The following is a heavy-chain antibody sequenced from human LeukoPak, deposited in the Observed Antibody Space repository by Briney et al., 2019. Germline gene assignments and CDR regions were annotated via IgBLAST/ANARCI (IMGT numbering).Heavy chain of an antibody. CDR2: ISNSGGTT. Sequence: GRSLRLSCVASGFTFSSYAMSWVRQAPGKGLEWVSGISNSGGTTYYADSVKGRFTISRDNSKNTLYLQMNSLRAEDTAVYYCAKDVLRFLEWLSPTFDYWGQGTLVPVSS. CDR1: GFTFSSYA. V-gene: IGHV3-23*01. D-gene: IGHD3-3*01. CDR3: AKDVLRFLEWLSPTFDY. J-gene: IGHJ4*02.